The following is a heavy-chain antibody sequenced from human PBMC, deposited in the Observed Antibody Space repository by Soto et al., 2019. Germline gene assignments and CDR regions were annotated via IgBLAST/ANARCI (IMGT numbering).Heavy chain of an antibody. CDR3: AKVFDYYYYGMDV. V-gene: IGHV3-23*01. CDR1: SFA. Sequence: SFAMSWVRQAPGKGLEWVSAISNSGGSTYYADSVKGRFTISRDNSKNTLYLQMNSLRAEDTAVYYCAKVFDYYYYGMDVWGQGTTVTVSS. J-gene: IGHJ6*02. CDR2: ISNSGGST.